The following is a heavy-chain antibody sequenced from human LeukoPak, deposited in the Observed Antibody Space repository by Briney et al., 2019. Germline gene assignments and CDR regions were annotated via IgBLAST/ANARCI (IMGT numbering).Heavy chain of an antibody. V-gene: IGHV1-24*01. CDR1: GYTFTSYG. CDR2: FDPEDGET. Sequence: ASVKVSCKASGYTFTSYGISWVRQAPGQGLEWMGGFDPEDGETIYAQKFQGRVTMTEDTSTDTAYMELSSLRSEDTAVYYCATAPYCSSTSCSDYWGQGTLVTVSS. CDR3: ATAPYCSSTSCSDY. J-gene: IGHJ4*02. D-gene: IGHD2-2*01.